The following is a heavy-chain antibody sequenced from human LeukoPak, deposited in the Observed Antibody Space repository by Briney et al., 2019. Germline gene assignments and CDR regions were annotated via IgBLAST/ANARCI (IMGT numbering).Heavy chain of an antibody. V-gene: IGHV3-23*01. CDR3: AKGPVGATGFYNY. CDR2: ISGSGGST. Sequence: GGSLRLSCAASGFTFSSYAMSWVRQAPGKGLEWVSDISGSGGSTYYADSVKGRFTISRDNSKNTLYLQMNSLRAEDTAVYYCAKGPVGATGFYNYWGQGTLVTVSS. J-gene: IGHJ4*02. CDR1: GFTFSSYA. D-gene: IGHD1-26*01.